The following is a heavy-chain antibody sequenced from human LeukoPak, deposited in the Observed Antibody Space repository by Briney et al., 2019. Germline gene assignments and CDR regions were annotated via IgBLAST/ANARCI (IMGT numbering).Heavy chain of an antibody. CDR3: ARETVRNYFDY. V-gene: IGHV3-48*03. D-gene: IGHD4-17*01. J-gene: IGHJ4*02. Sequence: PGGSLRLSCAASGFTFSSYEMNWVRQAPGKGLEWFSYISSSGTTIYHADSVKGRFTISRDNAKNSLYLRMNSLRAEDTAVHYCARETVRNYFDYWGQGTLVTVSS. CDR2: ISSSGTTI. CDR1: GFTFSSYE.